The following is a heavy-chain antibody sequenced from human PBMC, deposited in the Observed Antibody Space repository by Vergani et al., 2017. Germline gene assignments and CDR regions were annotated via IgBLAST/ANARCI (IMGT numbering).Heavy chain of an antibody. CDR1: GFTFSDYY. D-gene: IGHD3-22*01. J-gene: IGHJ4*02. CDR2: ISSSSSYT. CDR3: ARAAFYDSSYFDY. Sequence: QVQLVESGGGLVKPGGSLRLSCAASGFTFSDYYMSWIRQAPGKGLEWVSYISSSSSYTNYADSVKGRFTISRDNAKNSLYLQMNSLRAEDTAVYYCARAAFYDSSYFDYWGQGTLVTVSS. V-gene: IGHV3-11*05.